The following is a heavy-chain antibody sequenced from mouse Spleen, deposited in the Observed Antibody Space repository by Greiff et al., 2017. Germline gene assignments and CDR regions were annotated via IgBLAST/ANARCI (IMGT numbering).Heavy chain of an antibody. CDR1: GYTFTSYG. Sequence: QVQLKESGAELARPGASVKLSCKASGYTFTSYGISWVKQRTGQGLEWIGEIYPRSGNTYYNEKFKGKATLTADKSSSTAYMELRSLTSEDSAVYFCARYGNYGVYYFDYWGQGTTLTVSS. D-gene: IGHD2-1*01. CDR2: IYPRSGNT. CDR3: ARYGNYGVYYFDY. J-gene: IGHJ2*01. V-gene: IGHV1-81*01.